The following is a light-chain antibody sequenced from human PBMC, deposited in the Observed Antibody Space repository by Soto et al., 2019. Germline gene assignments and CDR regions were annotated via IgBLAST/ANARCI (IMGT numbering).Light chain of an antibody. CDR2: AAS. CDR3: QQYHSYWT. CDR1: QGIRND. V-gene: IGKV1-6*01. Sequence: AIQMTQSPSSLSASVGDRVTITCRASQGIRNDLGWYQQKPGKAPKLLIYAASSLQSGVPSRFSGSGSGTDFTLTISSLQTDDFSTYYCQQYHSYWTFGQGTKVDI. J-gene: IGKJ1*01.